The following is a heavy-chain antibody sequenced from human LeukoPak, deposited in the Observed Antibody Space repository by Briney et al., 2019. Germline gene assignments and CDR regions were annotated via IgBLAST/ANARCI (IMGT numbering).Heavy chain of an antibody. V-gene: IGHV3-48*03. J-gene: IGHJ4*02. CDR2: ISSSGSTI. D-gene: IGHD1-26*01. CDR1: GFTFSSYE. Sequence: GGSLRLSCAASGFTFSSYEMNWVRQAPGKGLEWVSYISSSGSTIYYEDSVKGRFTISRDNAKNSLYLQMSSLGAEDTAVYYCARGGIVEAFDYWGQGTLVTVSS. CDR3: ARGGIVEAFDY.